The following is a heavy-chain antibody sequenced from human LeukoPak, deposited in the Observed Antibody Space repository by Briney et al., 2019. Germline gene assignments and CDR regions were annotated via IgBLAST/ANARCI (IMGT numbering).Heavy chain of an antibody. Sequence: GASVKVSCKASGYTFTTYGISWVRQAPGQGLEWMGWINPNSGGTNYAQKFQGRVTMTRDTSISTAYMELSRLRSDDTAVYYCARVDWNYAGHMDVWGKGTTVTVSS. CDR3: ARVDWNYAGHMDV. CDR1: GYTFTTYG. V-gene: IGHV1-2*02. J-gene: IGHJ6*03. CDR2: INPNSGGT. D-gene: IGHD1-7*01.